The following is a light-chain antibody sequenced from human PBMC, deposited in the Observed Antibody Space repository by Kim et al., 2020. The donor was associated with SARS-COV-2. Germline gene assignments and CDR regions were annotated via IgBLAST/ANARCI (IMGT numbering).Light chain of an antibody. CDR1: QSINTY. CDR3: QQSYITPWT. V-gene: IGKV1-39*01. Sequence: DIQMTQSPSSLSASIGDRVTITCRASQSINTYLNWCQQKPGKAPQLLIYAASTLQSGVPSTFSGSGSGTDFTLTISSLQPEDFASYYCQQSYITPWTFGQGTKVDIK. CDR2: AAS. J-gene: IGKJ1*01.